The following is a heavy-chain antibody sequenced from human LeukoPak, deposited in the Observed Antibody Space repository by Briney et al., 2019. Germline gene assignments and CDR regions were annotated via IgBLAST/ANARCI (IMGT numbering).Heavy chain of an antibody. CDR2: IYYSGST. V-gene: IGHV4-59*01. J-gene: IGHJ6*02. D-gene: IGHD3-3*01. Sequence: SETLSLTCTVSGGSISSYYWSWIRQPPGKGLEWIGYIYYSGSTNYNPSLKSRVTISVDTPKNQFSLKLSSVTAADTAVYYCARGRPVLRFLEWQTYGMDVWGQGTTVTVSS. CDR3: ARGRPVLRFLEWQTYGMDV. CDR1: GGSISSYY.